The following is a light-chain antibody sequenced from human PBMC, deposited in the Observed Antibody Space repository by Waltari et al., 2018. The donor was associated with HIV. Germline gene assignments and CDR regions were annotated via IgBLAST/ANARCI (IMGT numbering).Light chain of an antibody. CDR1: SLRSYY. CDR2: ARN. V-gene: IGLV3-19*01. Sequence: SSELTQDPSVSVALGQTVKITCQGDSLRSYYASWYQQKQGQAPVLVIYARNNRPSGIPDRFSGSSSGDTASLTITGAQAEDEAAYYCNSRDSSVNPRQVIFGGGTKVTVL. J-gene: IGLJ2*01. CDR3: NSRDSSVNPRQVI.